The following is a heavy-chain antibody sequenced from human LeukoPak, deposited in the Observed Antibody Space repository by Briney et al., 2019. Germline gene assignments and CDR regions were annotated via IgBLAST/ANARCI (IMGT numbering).Heavy chain of an antibody. D-gene: IGHD6-13*01. Sequence: GSLRLSCAASGFTFSSYWMSWVRQAPGKGLEWIGYMYYSGNSYYNPSLKSRVTISVDTSKNQFSLKLSSMTAADTAVYYCASYSNSWYYFDYWGQGTLVTVSS. V-gene: IGHV4-59*01. CDR3: ASYSNSWYYFDY. J-gene: IGHJ4*02. CDR2: MYYSGNS. CDR1: GFTFSSYW.